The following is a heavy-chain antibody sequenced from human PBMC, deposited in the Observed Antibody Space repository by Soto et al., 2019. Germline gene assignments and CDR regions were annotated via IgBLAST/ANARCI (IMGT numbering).Heavy chain of an antibody. J-gene: IGHJ6*02. V-gene: IGHV1-58*01. CDR2: IVVGSGNT. Sequence: SVKVSCKASGFTFTSSAVQWVRQARGQRLEWIGWIVVGSGNTNYAQKFQERVTITRDMSTSTAYMELSSLRSEDTAVYYCAAVGATAMVTYYYYGMDVWGQGTTVTVSS. CDR3: AAVGATAMVTYYYYGMDV. CDR1: GFTFTSSA. D-gene: IGHD5-18*01.